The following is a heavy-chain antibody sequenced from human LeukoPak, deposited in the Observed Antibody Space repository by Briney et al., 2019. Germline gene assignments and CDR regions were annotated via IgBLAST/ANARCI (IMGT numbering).Heavy chain of an antibody. CDR3: ARDPYGYGY. J-gene: IGHJ4*02. CDR1: GFTVSSNY. Sequence: GGSLRLSCAASGFTVSSNYVSWVRQAPGKGLEWVSVIYTSGNTYYADSVKGRFTISRDNSKNMLYLQMNSLRVEDTAVYYCARDPYGYGYWGQGILVTVSS. V-gene: IGHV3-66*01. CDR2: IYTSGNT. D-gene: IGHD5-18*01.